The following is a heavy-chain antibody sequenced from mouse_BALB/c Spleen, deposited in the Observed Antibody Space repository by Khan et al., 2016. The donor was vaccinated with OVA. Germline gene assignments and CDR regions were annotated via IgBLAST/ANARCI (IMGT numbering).Heavy chain of an antibody. V-gene: IGHV2-9*02. CDR2: IWAGGST. CDR1: GFSLTNYG. CDR3: ARNYGNYVEYFDV. Sequence: QVQLKESGPDLVAPSQSLSITCTVSGFSLTNYGVHWVRQPPGKGLEWLGVIWAGGSTNYNSALMSRLSISKDNAKSQVFLKMNSLQSDYTAMFYCARNYGNYVEYFDVWGAGPTVTVSS. J-gene: IGHJ1*01. D-gene: IGHD2-1*01.